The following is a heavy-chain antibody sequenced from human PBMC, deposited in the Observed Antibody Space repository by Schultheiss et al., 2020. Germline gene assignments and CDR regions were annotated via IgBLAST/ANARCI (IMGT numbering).Heavy chain of an antibody. J-gene: IGHJ2*01. Sequence: GGSLRLSCAASGFTFSSYGMHWVRQAPGKGLEWVAVISYDGSNKYYADSVKGRFTISRDNSKNTLYLQMNSLRAEDTAVYYCAKPVRVARSLQGYFDLWGRGTLVTVSS. CDR3: AKPVRVARSLQGYFDL. CDR1: GFTFSSYG. CDR2: ISYDGSNK. D-gene: IGHD1-26*01. V-gene: IGHV3-30*18.